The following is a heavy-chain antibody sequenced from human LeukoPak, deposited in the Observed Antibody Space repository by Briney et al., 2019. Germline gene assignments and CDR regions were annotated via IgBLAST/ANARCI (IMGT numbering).Heavy chain of an antibody. D-gene: IGHD2-2*01. V-gene: IGHV3-23*01. Sequence: GGPLRLSCAASGFTFSSYAMSWGRQAPGKGLEWVSAISGSGGSTYYADSVKGRFTIPRDNTKNTLNLQMNSLRAEDTAVYYCAKQIGYCSSTSCYGLLSFDYWGQGTLVTVSS. CDR1: GFTFSSYA. J-gene: IGHJ4*02. CDR3: AKQIGYCSSTSCYGLLSFDY. CDR2: ISGSGGST.